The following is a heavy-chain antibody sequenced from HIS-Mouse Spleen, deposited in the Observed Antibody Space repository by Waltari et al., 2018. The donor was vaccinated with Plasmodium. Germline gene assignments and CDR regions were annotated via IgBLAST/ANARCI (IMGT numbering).Heavy chain of an antibody. CDR2: IKQDGSEK. CDR1: GLPFSSYW. V-gene: IGHV3-7*01. CDR3: ASSWYWYFDL. J-gene: IGHJ2*01. D-gene: IGHD6-13*01. Sequence: EVQLVESGGGLVQPGGSLSLSCAASGLPFSSYWMSWVRPAPGKGLEWVANIKQDGSEKYYVDSVKGRFTISRDNAKNSLYLQMNSLRAEDTAVYYCASSWYWYFDLWGRGTLVTVSS.